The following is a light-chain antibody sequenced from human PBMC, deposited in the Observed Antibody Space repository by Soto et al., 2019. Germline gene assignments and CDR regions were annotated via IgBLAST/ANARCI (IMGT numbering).Light chain of an antibody. J-gene: IGKJ1*01. CDR1: QSISKS. Sequence: DIQMTQSPSSLSASVGDRVTITCRASQSISKSLNWYQQKPGRAPKLLIYATSSLQRGVSSRFSGSGSGTGFTLTISNLQPEDFATYYGHQTYSTLWTFGPGTKVDVK. V-gene: IGKV1-39*01. CDR2: ATS. CDR3: HQTYSTLWT.